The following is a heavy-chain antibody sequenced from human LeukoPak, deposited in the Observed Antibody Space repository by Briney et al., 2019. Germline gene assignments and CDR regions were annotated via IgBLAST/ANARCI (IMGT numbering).Heavy chain of an antibody. V-gene: IGHV3-9*01. Sequence: GGSLRLSCAASGFTFDDYAMHWVRQAPGKGLEWVSGISWNSGSIGYADSVKGRFTISRDNAKNSLYLQMNSLRAEDTALYYCAKSESSQGPLDYWGQGTLVTVSS. CDR3: AKSESSQGPLDY. CDR2: ISWNSGSI. D-gene: IGHD1-26*01. J-gene: IGHJ4*02. CDR1: GFTFDDYA.